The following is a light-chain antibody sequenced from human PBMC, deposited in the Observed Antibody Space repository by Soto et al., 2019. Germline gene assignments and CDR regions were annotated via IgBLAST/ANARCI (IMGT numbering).Light chain of an antibody. J-gene: IGLJ1*01. Sequence: QSALTQPPSASGSPGQSVTISCTGTSSDVGGYNYVSWYQQHPGKAPKLMIYEVSQRPSGAPDRFSGSKSGNTASLTVSGLQAEDEEDYYCNSYAGSNNVFGSGTKV. CDR3: NSYAGSNNV. CDR1: SSDVGGYNY. V-gene: IGLV2-8*01. CDR2: EVS.